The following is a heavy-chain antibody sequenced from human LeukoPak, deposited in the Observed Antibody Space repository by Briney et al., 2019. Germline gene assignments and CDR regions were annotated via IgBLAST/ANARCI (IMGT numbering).Heavy chain of an antibody. CDR2: IRRRSSYI. J-gene: IGHJ4*02. CDR3: ARDRHFDY. V-gene: IGHV3-21*01. Sequence: PGGSLRLSCAASGFTFSYYTMNWVRQAPGKGLEWVSSIRRRSSYISYADSVKGRFTISRDNAKNSLYLQMDSLRAEDTAVYYYARDRHFDYWGQETLVTVSS. CDR1: GFTFSYYT.